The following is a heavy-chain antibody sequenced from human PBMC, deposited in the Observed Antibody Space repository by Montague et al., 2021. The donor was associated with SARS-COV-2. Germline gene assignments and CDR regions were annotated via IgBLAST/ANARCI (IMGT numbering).Heavy chain of an antibody. J-gene: IGHJ6*02. D-gene: IGHD6-19*01. Sequence: SETLSLTCAVYGSSISSSNWWSWVRQLPGKGLEWIGEIYHSGSTNYNPSLKSRVTISVDKSKNQFSLKLSSVTAADTAVYYCARESSGCFFRRCSRYGMDVWGQGTTVTVSS. V-gene: IGHV4-4*02. CDR3: ARESSGCFFRRCSRYGMDV. CDR2: IYHSGST. CDR1: GSSISSSNW.